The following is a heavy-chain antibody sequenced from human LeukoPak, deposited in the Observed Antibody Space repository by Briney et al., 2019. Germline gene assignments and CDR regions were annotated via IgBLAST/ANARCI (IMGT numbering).Heavy chain of an antibody. V-gene: IGHV4-38-2*01. CDR1: GYSISSGYY. CDR3: ARVRGASETFDY. CDR2: IYHSGST. D-gene: IGHD4/OR15-4a*01. J-gene: IGHJ4*02. Sequence: SETLSLTCAVSGYSISSGYYWGWIRQPPGKGLEWIGSIYHSGSTYYNPSLKSRVTISVNTSKNQFSLKLSSVTAADTAVYYCARVRGASETFDYWGQGTLVTVSS.